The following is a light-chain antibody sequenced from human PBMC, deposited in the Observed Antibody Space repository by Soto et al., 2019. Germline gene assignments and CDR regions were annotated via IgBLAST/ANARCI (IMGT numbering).Light chain of an antibody. CDR1: TSNIGSNH. Sequence: QSVLTQPPSVSAAPGQKVTISCSGSTSNIGSNHVSWYQQLPETAPKLLIYDNNERPSGIPDRFSGSKSGTSATLGITGLQTGDEADYYCATWDNSLNTVLFGGGTQLTVL. J-gene: IGLJ2*01. CDR3: ATWDNSLNTVL. V-gene: IGLV1-51*01. CDR2: DNN.